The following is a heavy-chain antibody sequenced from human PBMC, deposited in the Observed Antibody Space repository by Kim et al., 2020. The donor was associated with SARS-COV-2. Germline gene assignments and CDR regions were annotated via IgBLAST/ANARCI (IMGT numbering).Heavy chain of an antibody. Sequence: SETLSLTCTVSGGSISSYYWSWIRQPPGKGLEWIGYIYYSGSTSYNPSLKSRVTISADTSKNQFSLKLTSVTAADTAVYYCARDLPGDMGGAMDVWGQGT. CDR2: IYYSGST. J-gene: IGHJ6*02. V-gene: IGHV4-59*01. CDR1: GGSISSYY. D-gene: IGHD1-26*01. CDR3: ARDLPGDMGGAMDV.